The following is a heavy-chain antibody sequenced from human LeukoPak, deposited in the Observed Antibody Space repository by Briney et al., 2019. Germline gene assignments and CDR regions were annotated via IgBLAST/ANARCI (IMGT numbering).Heavy chain of an antibody. V-gene: IGHV3-15*01. CDR3: TTDRPPNVLLWFGELPPGMDV. CDR1: GFTFSNAW. J-gene: IGHJ4*02. Sequence: GGSLRLSCAASGFTFSNAWMSWVRQAPGKGLEWVGRIKSKTDGGTTDYAAPVKGRFTISRDDSKNTLYLQMNSLKTEDTAVYYCTTDRPPNVLLWFGELPPGMDVWGQGTLVTVSS. D-gene: IGHD3-10*01. CDR2: IKSKTDGGTT.